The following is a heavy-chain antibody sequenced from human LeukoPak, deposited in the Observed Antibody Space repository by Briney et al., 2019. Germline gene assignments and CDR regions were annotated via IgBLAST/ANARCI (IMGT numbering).Heavy chain of an antibody. D-gene: IGHD6-19*01. J-gene: IGHJ1*01. CDR3: ARRVGSGWPVQH. CDR2: MNPNSGNT. Sequence: GASVKVSCKASGYTFSIYDINWVRQATGQGLEWMGWMNPNSGNTGYAQKFQGRLNMTRNTSIDTAYMELSSLRSDDTAVYYCARRVGSGWPVQHWGQGTLVTVSS. V-gene: IGHV1-8*01. CDR1: GYTFSIYD.